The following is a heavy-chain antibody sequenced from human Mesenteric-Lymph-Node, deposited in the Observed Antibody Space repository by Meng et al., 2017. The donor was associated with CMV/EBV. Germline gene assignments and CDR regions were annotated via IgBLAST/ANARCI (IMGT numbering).Heavy chain of an antibody. Sequence: GSLRLSCAASGFTFSDYAMSWVRQAPGKGPEWVSASSGDGARSYYADSVRGRFTISRDTSKNTLYLQMNSPRAEDTAIYYCAKGLSVFDYWGQGTLVTVSS. J-gene: IGHJ4*02. CDR2: SSGDGARS. V-gene: IGHV3-23*01. CDR1: GFTFSDYA. D-gene: IGHD5/OR15-5a*01. CDR3: AKGLSVFDY.